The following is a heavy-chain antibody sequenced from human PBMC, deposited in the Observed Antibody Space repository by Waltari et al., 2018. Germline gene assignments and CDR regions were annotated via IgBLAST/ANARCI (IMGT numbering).Heavy chain of an antibody. Sequence: EVQLVESGGGLVQPGGSLRLSCAASGFTFRTYCMHWVRQAPGKGLVWVSRINSDGSTTSYADSVKGRFTISRDNAKNTVYLQMNSLRAEDTAVYYCARVMTTVTNDAFDIWGQGTMVTVSS. V-gene: IGHV3-74*01. D-gene: IGHD4-17*01. J-gene: IGHJ3*02. CDR1: GFTFRTYC. CDR2: INSDGSTT. CDR3: ARVMTTVTNDAFDI.